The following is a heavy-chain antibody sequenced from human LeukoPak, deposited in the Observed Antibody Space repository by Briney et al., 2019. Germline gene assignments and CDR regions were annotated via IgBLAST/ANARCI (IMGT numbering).Heavy chain of an antibody. CDR3: ARDPAKLYYYDSSGYYFDY. D-gene: IGHD3-22*01. CDR2: ISYDGSNK. V-gene: IGHV3-30-3*01. CDR1: GFTFSSYA. Sequence: PGGSLRLSCAASGFTFSSYAMHWVRQAPGKGLEWVAVISYDGSNKYYADSVKGRFTISRDNSKNTLYLQMNSLRAEDTAVYYCARDPAKLYYYDSSGYYFDYWGQGTLVTVSS. J-gene: IGHJ4*02.